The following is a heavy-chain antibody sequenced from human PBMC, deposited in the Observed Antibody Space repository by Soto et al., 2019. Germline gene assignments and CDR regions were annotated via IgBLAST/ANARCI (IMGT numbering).Heavy chain of an antibody. V-gene: IGHV3-15*01. CDR1: GFTFNNAW. Sequence: GGSLRLSCAASGFTFNNAWMSWVRQAPGKGLEWVGRIKSKTDGGTTVYAAPVKGRFTISRDDSKTTLYLQMNSLKTEDTAVYYCTTRACSSTSCKGDLDHYWGQGTLVTVSS. CDR3: TTRACSSTSCKGDLDHY. J-gene: IGHJ4*02. CDR2: IKSKTDGGTT. D-gene: IGHD2-2*01.